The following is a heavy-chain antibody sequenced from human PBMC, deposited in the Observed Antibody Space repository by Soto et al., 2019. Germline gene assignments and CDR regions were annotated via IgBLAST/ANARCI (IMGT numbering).Heavy chain of an antibody. CDR3: ATGRYSGSSYYEGLDV. CDR2: TQAASGNT. V-gene: IGHV1-3*01. D-gene: IGHD1-26*01. J-gene: IGHJ6*02. CDR1: GDAFTTSS. Sequence: QVQLVQSGAELKNPWASVKVSCKASGDAFTTSSFHWVRQAPGQGLEWMRCTQAASGNTKSSQRFQGRVRNTRDTDASTVYMKLRSLRPEDTAVYYCATGRYSGSSYYEGLDVWGQGTKVTVSS.